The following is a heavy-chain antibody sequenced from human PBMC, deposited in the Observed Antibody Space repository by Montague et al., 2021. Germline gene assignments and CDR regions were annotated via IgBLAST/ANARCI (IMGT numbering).Heavy chain of an antibody. CDR3: ARSGGYCSGGRCDTFDY. V-gene: IGHV4-31*03. D-gene: IGHD2-15*01. Sequence: TLSLTCSVSGGSISSGGFYWSWIRQHPGKGPEWIGSIYVSGSTNHNPSLKSRLTLSRDTSKNQVSLRLTSVTAAETAVYYCARSGGYCSGGRCDTFDYWGQGTLVTVSS. CDR2: IYVSGST. J-gene: IGHJ4*02. CDR1: GGSISSGGFY.